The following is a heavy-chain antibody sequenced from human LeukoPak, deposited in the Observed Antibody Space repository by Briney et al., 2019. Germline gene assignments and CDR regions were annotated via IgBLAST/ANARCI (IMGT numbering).Heavy chain of an antibody. CDR1: GSTFSRYN. J-gene: IGHJ3*02. D-gene: IGHD6-19*01. CDR2: IGTADDT. Sequence: PGGSLRLSCAASGSTFSRYNMHWVRQATGKGLEWVSGIGTADDTYYPGSVKGRFTISRENARNSLYLQMNSLRAGDTAVYYCARVASSGSVGAFDIWGQGTMVTVSS. CDR3: ARVASSGSVGAFDI. V-gene: IGHV3-13*04.